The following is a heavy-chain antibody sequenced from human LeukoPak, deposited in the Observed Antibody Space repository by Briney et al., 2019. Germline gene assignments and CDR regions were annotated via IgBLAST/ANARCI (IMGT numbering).Heavy chain of an antibody. CDR3: ARGGYCSSSICYSLNAFDI. CDR2: ISSSGTTR. V-gene: IGHV3-48*03. D-gene: IGHD2-2*01. CDR1: GFTFSSYE. Sequence: QPGGSLRLSCVASGFTFSSYEMNWARQAPGKGLEWVSYISSSGTTRYYADSVKGRFTISRDNAKNSLYLQMNSLRAEDTAVYYCARGGYCSSSICYSLNAFDIWGQGTMFTVSS. J-gene: IGHJ3*02.